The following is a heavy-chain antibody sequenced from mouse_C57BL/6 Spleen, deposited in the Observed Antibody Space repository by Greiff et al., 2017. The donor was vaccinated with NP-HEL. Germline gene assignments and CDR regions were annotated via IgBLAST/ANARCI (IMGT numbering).Heavy chain of an antibody. Sequence: QVHVKQSGAELARPGASVTLSCKASGYTFTSYGISWVKQRPGQGLEWIGEIYPRSGNTYYNEKFKGKATLTADKSSSTAYMELRSLTSEDSAVYFCARSITTVVATSFDYWGQGTTLTVSS. CDR3: ARSITTVVATSFDY. D-gene: IGHD1-1*01. J-gene: IGHJ2*01. CDR2: IYPRSGNT. CDR1: GYTFTSYG. V-gene: IGHV1-81*01.